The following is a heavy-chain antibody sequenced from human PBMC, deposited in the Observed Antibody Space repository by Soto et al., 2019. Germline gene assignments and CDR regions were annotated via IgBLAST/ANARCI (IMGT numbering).Heavy chain of an antibody. CDR3: AADPSFDILTGRYYGMDV. Sequence: SVKVSCKASGFTFTSSAVQWVRQARGQRLEWIGWIVVGSGNTDYAQKFQERVTITRDMSTSTAYMTLSSLRSEDTAVYYCAADPSFDILTGRYYGMDVWGQGNKVTASS. CDR2: IVVGSGNT. D-gene: IGHD3-9*01. CDR1: GFTFTSSA. J-gene: IGHJ6*02. V-gene: IGHV1-58*01.